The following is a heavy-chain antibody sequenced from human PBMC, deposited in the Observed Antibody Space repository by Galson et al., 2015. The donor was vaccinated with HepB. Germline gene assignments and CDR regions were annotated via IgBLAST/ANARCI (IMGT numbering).Heavy chain of an antibody. CDR2: IDPSDSYT. J-gene: IGHJ6*02. CDR3: ARPLQLERRKTILYTNYYGMDV. D-gene: IGHD1-1*01. CDR1: GYSFTSYW. V-gene: IGHV5-10-1*01. Sequence: QSGAEVKKPGESLRISCKGSGYSFTSYWISWVRQMPGKGLEWMGRIDPSDSYTNYSPSFQGHVTISADKSISTAYLQWSSLKASDTAMYYCARPLQLERRKTILYTNYYGMDVWGQGTTVTVSS.